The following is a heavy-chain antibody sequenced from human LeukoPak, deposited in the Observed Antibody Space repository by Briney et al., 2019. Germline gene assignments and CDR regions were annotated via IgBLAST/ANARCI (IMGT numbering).Heavy chain of an antibody. J-gene: IGHJ4*02. CDR1: GGSVSSDACS. CDR3: ARSSGGGSFDY. D-gene: IGHD3-16*01. V-gene: IGHV4-61*09. CDR2: SYTTGST. Sequence: PSQTLSLSCSVSGGSVSSDACSWNCIRQPAGKGLDWLVHSYTTGSTNYNPSLKSRVTISVDTSKNQFSLNLSSVTAADTAVYYCARSSGGGSFDYWGQGTLVTVSS.